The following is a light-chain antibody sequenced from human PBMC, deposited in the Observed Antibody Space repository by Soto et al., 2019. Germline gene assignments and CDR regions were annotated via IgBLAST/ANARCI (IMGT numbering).Light chain of an antibody. Sequence: DLVMTQSPLSLPVTPGEPASISCSSSQSLLQSNGYNYLDWYLQKPGQSPQLLIFFGSYRASGVPDRFSGSGSSTDFTLKIRSVEAEDVGIYYCMQSQQTPPTFGQGTRVEIK. V-gene: IGKV2-28*01. CDR1: QSLLQSNGYNY. CDR2: FGS. CDR3: MQSQQTPPT. J-gene: IGKJ1*01.